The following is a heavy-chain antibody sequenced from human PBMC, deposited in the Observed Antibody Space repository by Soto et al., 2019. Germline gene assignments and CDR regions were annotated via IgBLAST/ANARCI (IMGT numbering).Heavy chain of an antibody. CDR3: ARHTGKLYCSSTSCPNDAFDI. V-gene: IGHV5-51*01. J-gene: IGHJ3*02. CDR2: IYPDDSDT. Sequence: LGESLKISCKGSGYRFNTYWIVWVRQMPGKGLEWMGIIYPDDSDTRYSPSFQGQVTISADKSISTAYLQWSSLKASDTAMYYCARHTGKLYCSSTSCPNDAFDIWGQGTMVTVSS. D-gene: IGHD2-2*01. CDR1: GYRFNTYW.